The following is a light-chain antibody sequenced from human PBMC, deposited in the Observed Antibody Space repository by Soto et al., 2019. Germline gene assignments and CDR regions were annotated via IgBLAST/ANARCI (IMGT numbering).Light chain of an antibody. Sequence: EVVLTQSPAPLSSSPGESVTLSCRASQSINTYLAWYQQKPGQAPRLLIYDASYRAAGIPSRFSGSGSGTDFTLSSSSLEPAAFAIYHCQQRSNWRLTFGGGTKVEI. CDR2: DAS. CDR1: QSINTY. CDR3: QQRSNWRLT. J-gene: IGKJ4*01. V-gene: IGKV3-11*01.